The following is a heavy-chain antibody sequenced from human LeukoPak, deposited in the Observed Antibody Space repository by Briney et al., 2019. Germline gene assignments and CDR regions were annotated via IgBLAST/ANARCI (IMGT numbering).Heavy chain of an antibody. CDR2: ISGSGGST. CDR1: GFTFSSYA. J-gene: IGHJ4*02. Sequence: GGSLRLSCAASGFTFSSYAMSWVRQAPGKGLEWVSAISGSGGSTYYADSVKGRFTISRDNAKNTLYLQMNSLRVEDTAVYYCARDNGYKFDYWGQGTLVTVSS. CDR3: ARDNGYKFDY. V-gene: IGHV3-23*01. D-gene: IGHD5-24*01.